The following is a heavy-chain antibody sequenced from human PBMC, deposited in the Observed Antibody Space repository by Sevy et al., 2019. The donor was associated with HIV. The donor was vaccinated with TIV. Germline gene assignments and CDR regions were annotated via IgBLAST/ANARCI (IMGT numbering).Heavy chain of an antibody. CDR2: IKNDGTEK. Sequence: GGSLRLSCAASGFTFSSSWMAWVRQTPGKGLEWVATIKNDGTEKYYVDSVKGRHTISGDNANNSLYLQMNRLRADDTAIYYCARDPGWGAIDYWGQGILVTVSS. CDR1: GFTFSSSW. V-gene: IGHV3-7*01. D-gene: IGHD3-16*01. J-gene: IGHJ4*02. CDR3: ARDPGWGAIDY.